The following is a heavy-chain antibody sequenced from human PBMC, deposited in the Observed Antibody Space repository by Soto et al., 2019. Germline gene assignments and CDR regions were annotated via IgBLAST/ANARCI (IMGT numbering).Heavy chain of an antibody. CDR2: INAGNGNT. J-gene: IGHJ6*04. CDR1: GYAFTWFN. Sequence: ASVKVSCKASGYAFTWFNIHWVRQAPGQRLEWMGWINAGNGNTKYSQKFQGRVTITRDTSASTAYMELSSLRSEDTAVYYCARGNPRHLYSSSSGMDAGGKDTTVTVSA. CDR3: ARGNPRHLYSSSSGMDA. V-gene: IGHV1-3*01.